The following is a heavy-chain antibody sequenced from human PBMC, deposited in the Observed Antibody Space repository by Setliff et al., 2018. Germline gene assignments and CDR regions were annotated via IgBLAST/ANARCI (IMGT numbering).Heavy chain of an antibody. CDR1: GFSLSTSGMC. CDR2: IDWDDDK. D-gene: IGHD2-15*01. J-gene: IGHJ4*02. V-gene: IGHV2-70*11. CDR3: ARIYCSGGSCYLDY. Sequence: SGPTLVNPTQTLTLPCTFSGFSLSTSGMCVSWIRQPPGKALEWRARIDWDDDKYYSTSLKTRLTISKDTSKNQVVLTMTNMDPVDTATYYCARIYCSGGSCYLDYWGQGTLVTVSS.